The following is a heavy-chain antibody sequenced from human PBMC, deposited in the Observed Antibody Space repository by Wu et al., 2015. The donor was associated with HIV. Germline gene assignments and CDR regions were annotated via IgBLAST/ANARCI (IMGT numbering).Heavy chain of an antibody. V-gene: IGHV1-69*18. D-gene: IGHD3-10*01. CDR1: RYTFNDHY. CDR2: INPIFGTA. CDR3: ARERTMVRGVIGNNWFDP. Sequence: QVQLVQSGAEVKRPGASVKVSCKASRYTFNDHYMHWVRQAPGQGLEWMGRINPIFGTANYAQNFQGRVTITADESASTAYMEISRLRSEDTAVYYCARERTMVRGVIGNNWFDPWGQGTLVTVSS. J-gene: IGHJ5*02.